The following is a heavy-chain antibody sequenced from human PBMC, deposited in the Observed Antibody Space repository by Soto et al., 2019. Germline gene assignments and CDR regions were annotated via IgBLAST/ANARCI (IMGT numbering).Heavy chain of an antibody. J-gene: IGHJ4*02. CDR2: ISESGSGA. CDR3: ASMAGPSEYYFDY. D-gene: IGHD6-19*01. CDR1: GFTFTDYG. Sequence: GGSLRLSCAASGFTFTDYGMTWVRQAPGKGLEWVAGISESGSGANYAEFVKGRFTISRDNSKNTLYLQMSSLRAEDTAVYYCASMAGPSEYYFDYWGQGTLVTVSS. V-gene: IGHV3-23*01.